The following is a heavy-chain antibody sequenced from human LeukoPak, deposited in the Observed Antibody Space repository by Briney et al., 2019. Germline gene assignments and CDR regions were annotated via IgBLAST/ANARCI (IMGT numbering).Heavy chain of an antibody. CDR3: AKKGYAGSGTYSYYFDY. J-gene: IGHJ4*02. CDR2: ISSSGSTI. V-gene: IGHV3-11*01. Sequence: GGSLRLSCAASGFTFSDYFMCWIRQAPGKGLEWVSHISSSGSTIYYADSVKGRFTISRVNAKKLLYLQMNSLRAEDTAVYYCAKKGYAGSGTYSYYFDYWGQGTLVTVSS. D-gene: IGHD3-10*01. CDR1: GFTFSDYF.